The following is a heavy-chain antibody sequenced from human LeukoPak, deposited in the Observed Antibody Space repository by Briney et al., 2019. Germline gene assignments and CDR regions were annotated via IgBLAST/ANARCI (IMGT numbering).Heavy chain of an antibody. Sequence: GGSLRLSCAASGFTVSSYDISWVRQAPGKGLEWVSVIYSGGSTYYADSVKGRFTLSRDNSKNTLYLQMNSLRAEDTAVYYCAKISREAPFDYWGQGTLVTVSS. CDR3: AKISREAPFDY. V-gene: IGHV3-53*05. J-gene: IGHJ4*02. CDR2: IYSGGST. D-gene: IGHD1-26*01. CDR1: GFTVSSYD.